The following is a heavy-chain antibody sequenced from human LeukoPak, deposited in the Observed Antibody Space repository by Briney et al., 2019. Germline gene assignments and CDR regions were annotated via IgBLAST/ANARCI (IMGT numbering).Heavy chain of an antibody. J-gene: IGHJ4*02. CDR2: ISGSGGST. CDR1: GFTFSSYA. CDR3: ASPKIGYCSSTSCYGFDY. D-gene: IGHD2-2*03. Sequence: GGSLRLSCAASGFTFSSYAMSWVRQAPGKGLEWASAISGSGGSTYYADSVKGRFTISRDNAKNSLYLQMNSLRAEDTAVYYCASPKIGYCSSTSCYGFDYWGQGTLVTVSS. V-gene: IGHV3-23*01.